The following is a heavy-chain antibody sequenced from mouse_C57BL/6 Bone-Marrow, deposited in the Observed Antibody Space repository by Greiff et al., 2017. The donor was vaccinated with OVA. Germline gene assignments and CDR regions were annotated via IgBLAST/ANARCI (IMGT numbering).Heavy chain of an antibody. CDR2: INPNNGGT. V-gene: IGHV1-26*01. CDR1: GYTFTDYY. J-gene: IGHJ3*01. Sequence: EVQLQQSGPELVKPGASVKISCKASGYTFTDYYMNWVKQSHGKSLEWIGDINPNNGGTSYNQKFKGKATLTVDKSSSTAYMALRSLTSEDSAVYYCARRGGYYGNYEGAWFAYWGQGTLVTVSA. D-gene: IGHD2-1*01. CDR3: ARRGGYYGNYEGAWFAY.